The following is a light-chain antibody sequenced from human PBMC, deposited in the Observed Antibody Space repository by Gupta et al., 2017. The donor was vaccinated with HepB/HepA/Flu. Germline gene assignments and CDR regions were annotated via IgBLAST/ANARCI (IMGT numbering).Light chain of an antibody. J-gene: IGKJ1*01. CDR3: QHECSSLQT. CDR1: QSVSSRR. Sequence: EIFLTQSPGTLSMSPGETATLSCRASQSVSSRRLAWYQQESGQAPRLLIYEASNRITSTPNRFSGSGSGTDFTLTISRREPEDFAVYYCQHECSSLQTFGQGTKVEIK. V-gene: IGKV3-20*01. CDR2: EAS.